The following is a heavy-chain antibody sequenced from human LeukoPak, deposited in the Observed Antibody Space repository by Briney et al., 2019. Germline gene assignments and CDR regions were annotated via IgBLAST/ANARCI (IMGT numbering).Heavy chain of an antibody. Sequence: ESGPTLVNPTQTLTLTCTFSGFSLSTSGMCVSWIRQPPGKALEGLARIDWDDDKYYSTSLKTRLTIPKDTSKNQVVLTMTNMDPVDTATYYCARIPMIVAAPSDDDAFDIWGQGTMVTVSS. CDR1: GFSLSTSGMC. CDR2: IDWDDDK. J-gene: IGHJ3*02. V-gene: IGHV2-70*11. D-gene: IGHD3-22*01. CDR3: ARIPMIVAAPSDDDAFDI.